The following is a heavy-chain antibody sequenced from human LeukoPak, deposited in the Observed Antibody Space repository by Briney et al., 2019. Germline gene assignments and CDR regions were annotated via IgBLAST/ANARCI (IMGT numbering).Heavy chain of an antibody. J-gene: IGHJ4*02. CDR3: ARSIPYSTTWYGRSDY. Sequence: GGSLRLSCTVSGFIFSDSWMAWIRQAPGKGLEWVAIIEKNGSGKNYVDSVKGRFTISRDNALNSLYLQMNSLRAEDTAIYYCARSIPYSTTWYGRSDYWGQGTLVTVSS. D-gene: IGHD6-13*01. CDR2: IEKNGSGK. CDR1: GFIFSDSW. V-gene: IGHV3-7*03.